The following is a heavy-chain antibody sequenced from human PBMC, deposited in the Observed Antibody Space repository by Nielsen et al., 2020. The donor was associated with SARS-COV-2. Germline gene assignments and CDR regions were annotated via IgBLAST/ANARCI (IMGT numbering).Heavy chain of an antibody. CDR3: AKVVGGRPKGMYAFDI. V-gene: IGHV3-23*01. Sequence: GESLKISCAAYGFSFSSYAMNWVRQAPGKGLEWVSAISGSAGSIHYADSVTGRFTISRDNSNNTLYLQMNSLRAEDTAVYYCAKVVGGRPKGMYAFDIWGQGTMVTVSS. J-gene: IGHJ3*02. CDR2: ISGSAGSI. CDR1: GFSFSSYA. D-gene: IGHD3-10*01.